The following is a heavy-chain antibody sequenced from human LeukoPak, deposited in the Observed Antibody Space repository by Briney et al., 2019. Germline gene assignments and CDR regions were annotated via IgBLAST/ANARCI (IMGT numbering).Heavy chain of an antibody. CDR1: GFTFSSYA. Sequence: GGSLRLSCAASGFTFSSYAMSWVRQAPGKGLEWVAVISYDGTNKYYGDSVKGRFTISRDNSKNTLYLQMNSLRAEDTAVYYCAKDRYVLRYFDWLPFDYWGQGTLVTVSS. D-gene: IGHD3-9*01. CDR2: ISYDGTNK. CDR3: AKDRYVLRYFDWLPFDY. V-gene: IGHV3-30*18. J-gene: IGHJ4*02.